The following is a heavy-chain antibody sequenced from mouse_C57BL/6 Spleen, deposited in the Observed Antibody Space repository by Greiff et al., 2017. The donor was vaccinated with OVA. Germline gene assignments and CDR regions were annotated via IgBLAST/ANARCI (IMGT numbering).Heavy chain of an antibody. D-gene: IGHD2-4*01. Sequence: QVTLNASGPGILQPSQTLSLSCSFSGFSLRTFCLGVCWFLPPSGICLEWLAHIWWDDDKSYNPALKSRLTISKDTSKNQVFLKIANVDTADTATYYCARIEGITYFDVWGTGTTVTVSS. J-gene: IGHJ1*03. V-gene: IGHV8-8*01. CDR3: ARIEGITYFDV. CDR2: IWWDDDK. CDR1: GFSLRTFCLG.